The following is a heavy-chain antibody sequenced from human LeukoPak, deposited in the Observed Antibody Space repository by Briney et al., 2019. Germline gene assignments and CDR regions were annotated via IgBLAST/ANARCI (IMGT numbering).Heavy chain of an antibody. D-gene: IGHD2-21*02. Sequence: GGSLRLSCAASGLTFSSYSMNWVRQAPGKGLEWVSSISSSSSYIYYADSVKGRFTISRDNAKNSLYLQMNSLRAEDTAVYYCARDASVVVTANFDYWGQGTLVTVSS. J-gene: IGHJ4*02. V-gene: IGHV3-21*01. CDR1: GLTFSSYS. CDR2: ISSSSSYI. CDR3: ARDASVVVTANFDY.